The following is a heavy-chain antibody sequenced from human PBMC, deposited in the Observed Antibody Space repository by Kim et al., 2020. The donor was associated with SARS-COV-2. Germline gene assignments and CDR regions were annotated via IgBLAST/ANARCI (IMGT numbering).Heavy chain of an antibody. CDR1: GFTFSSYA. V-gene: IGHV3-30*04. CDR3: ARDRETGDAFDI. D-gene: IGHD7-27*01. CDR2: ISYDGSNK. Sequence: GGSLRLSCAASGFTFSSYAMHWVRQAPGKGLEWVAVISYDGSNKYYVDSVKGRFTISRDNSKNTLYLQMNSLRAEDTAVYYCARDRETGDAFDIWGQGTMVTVSS. J-gene: IGHJ3*02.